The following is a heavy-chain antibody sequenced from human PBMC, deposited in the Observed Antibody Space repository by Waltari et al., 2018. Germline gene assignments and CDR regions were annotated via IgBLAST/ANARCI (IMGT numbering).Heavy chain of an antibody. CDR1: GDSMRSTDC. CDR2: VRGDGKS. J-gene: IGHJ4*02. Sequence: QLQLQASGQGLVKPSGTLYLTCDVSGDSMRSTDCWSWVRQSPQRGLEWVGQVRGDGKSNYNPSFASRVNISLDTSKNQFSLNLNFATAADTARYYCARDRGRGLYLDTGGPGTPVTVSP. V-gene: IGHV4-4*02. CDR3: ARDRGRGLYLDT. D-gene: IGHD1-26*01.